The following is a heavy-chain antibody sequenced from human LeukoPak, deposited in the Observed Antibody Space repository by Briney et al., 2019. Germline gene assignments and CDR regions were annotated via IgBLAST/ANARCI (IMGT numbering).Heavy chain of an antibody. CDR1: GFTFSSYN. CDR2: ISSSSSYT. V-gene: IGHV3-21*01. CDR3: ARDQNSYGYCYFDY. D-gene: IGHD5-18*01. Sequence: PGGSLRLSCAASGFTFSSYNMNWVRQAPGKGLEWVSSISSSSSYTYYAASVKGRFTISRDNAKSSLYLQMNSLRAEDTAVYYCARDQNSYGYCYFDYWGQGTLVTASS. J-gene: IGHJ4*02.